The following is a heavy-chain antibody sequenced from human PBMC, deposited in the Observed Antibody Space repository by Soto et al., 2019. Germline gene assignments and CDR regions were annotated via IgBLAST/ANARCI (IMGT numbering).Heavy chain of an antibody. CDR3: ARGSNPTCSGGSCYYYYMDV. Sequence: QVQLQQWGAGLLKPSETLSLTCAVYGGSFSGYYWSWIRQPPGKGLEWIGEINHSGSTNYNPSLKRRVTISVDTSKNQFSLKLSSVTAADTAVYYCARGSNPTCSGGSCYYYYMDVWGKGTTVTVSS. J-gene: IGHJ6*03. V-gene: IGHV4-34*01. CDR2: INHSGST. CDR1: GGSFSGYY. D-gene: IGHD2-15*01.